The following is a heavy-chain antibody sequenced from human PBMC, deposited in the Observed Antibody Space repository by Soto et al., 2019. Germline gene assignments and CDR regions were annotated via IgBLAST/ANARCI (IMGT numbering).Heavy chain of an antibody. V-gene: IGHV3-30-3*01. CDR2: ISYDGSNK. J-gene: IGHJ4*02. CDR1: GFTFSSYA. CDR3: ARAQRRYSSSWYYFDY. D-gene: IGHD6-13*01. Sequence: QVQLVESGGGVVQPGRSLRLSCAASGFTFSSYAMHWVRQAPGKGLEWVAVISYDGSNKYYADSVKGRFTISRDNSKKTLYLQMNILRAEDTAVYYWARAQRRYSSSWYYFDYWGQGTLVTVSS.